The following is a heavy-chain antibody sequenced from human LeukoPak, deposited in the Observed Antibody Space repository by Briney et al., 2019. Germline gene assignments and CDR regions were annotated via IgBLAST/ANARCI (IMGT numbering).Heavy chain of an antibody. CDR3: GIRDTSDYYVF. V-gene: IGHV3-23*01. CDR2: TGSNGVT. J-gene: IGHJ4*02. Sequence: GGSLRLSCAASGFSFRTYSMNWVRQAPGKGLEWVSATGSNGVTYYADSVKGRFTISRDNSKNALYLQMNGLRADDTAVYYCGIRDTSDYYVFWGQGTLVTVSS. CDR1: GFSFRTYS. D-gene: IGHD3-22*01.